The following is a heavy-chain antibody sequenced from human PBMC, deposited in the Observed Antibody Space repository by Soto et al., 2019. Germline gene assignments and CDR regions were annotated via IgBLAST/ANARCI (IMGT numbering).Heavy chain of an antibody. Sequence: QVQLEQSGAEVKKPGSSVKVSCKASGGTFSNSAISWVRQAPGQGLEWMGGIMPIFRTPDYAQKFQGRVTITADESTTTAYMELSGLRSDDTAVYYCARDNDRLQLGGNYYYSLDVWGEWTTVTVSS. CDR2: IMPIFRTP. CDR3: ARDNDRLQLGGNYYYSLDV. V-gene: IGHV1-69*12. D-gene: IGHD4-4*01. CDR1: GGTFSNSA. J-gene: IGHJ6*04.